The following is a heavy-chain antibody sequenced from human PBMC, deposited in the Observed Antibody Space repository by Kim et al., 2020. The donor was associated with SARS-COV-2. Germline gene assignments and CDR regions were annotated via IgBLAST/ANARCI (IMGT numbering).Heavy chain of an antibody. CDR2: IYTSGST. CDR1: GGSISSYY. D-gene: IGHD3-22*01. V-gene: IGHV4-4*07. CDR3: ARDGPRGSSGYYGT. Sequence: SETLSLTCTVSGGSISSYYWSWIRQPAGKGLEWIGRIYTSGSTNYNPSLKSRVTMSVDTSKNQFSLKLSSVTAADTAVYYCARDGPRGSSGYYGTWGQGTLVTVSS. J-gene: IGHJ5*02.